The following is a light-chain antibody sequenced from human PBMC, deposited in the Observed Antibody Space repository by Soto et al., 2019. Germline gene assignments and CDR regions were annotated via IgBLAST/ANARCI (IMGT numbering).Light chain of an antibody. V-gene: IGKV1-33*01. J-gene: IGKJ3*01. CDR3: QQYDDLWT. Sequence: DIQMTQSPSSLSASVGDRVTITCQANQDISNYLNWYQQKPGKAPKLLISDASNLKTGVPSRFSGSGSGTDFTFTISSLQPEDLATYYCQQYDDLWTFGPGTKVDIK. CDR2: DAS. CDR1: QDISNY.